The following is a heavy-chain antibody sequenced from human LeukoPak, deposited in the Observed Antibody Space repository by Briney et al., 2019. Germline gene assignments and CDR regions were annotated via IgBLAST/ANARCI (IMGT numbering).Heavy chain of an antibody. CDR3: ARGRYYDSSGPFDY. V-gene: IGHV1-69*05. Sequence: SVKVSCKASGGTFSSYAISWVRQAPGQGLELMGRIIPTFGTANYAQKFQGRVTITTDESTSTAYMELSSLRSEDTAVYYCARGRYYDSSGPFDYWGQGTLVTVSS. J-gene: IGHJ4*02. D-gene: IGHD3-22*01. CDR1: GGTFSSYA. CDR2: IIPTFGTA.